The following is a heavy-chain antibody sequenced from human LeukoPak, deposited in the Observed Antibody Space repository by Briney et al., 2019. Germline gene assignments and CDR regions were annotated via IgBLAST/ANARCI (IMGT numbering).Heavy chain of an antibody. CDR1: GYTFTSYG. V-gene: IGHV1-69*13. J-gene: IGHJ4*02. Sequence: ASVRVSCKASGYTFTSYGISWVRQAPGQGLEWMGGIIPIFGTANYAQKFQGRVTITADESTSTAYMELSSLRSEDTAVYYCARKSVRYSGSYPSYYFDYWGRGTLVTVSS. CDR3: ARKSVRYSGSYPSYYFDY. D-gene: IGHD1-26*01. CDR2: IIPIFGTA.